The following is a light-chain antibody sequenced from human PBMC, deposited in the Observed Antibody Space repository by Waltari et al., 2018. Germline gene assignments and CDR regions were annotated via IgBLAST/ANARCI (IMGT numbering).Light chain of an antibody. J-gene: IGLJ2*01. CDR1: TSDIGTYNI. V-gene: IGLV2-23*02. CDR3: CSYTGTTTFLL. Sequence: QSALTQPASVSGSPGQSITISCTGTTSDIGTYNIISWYQQYPGRVPKLLIYEATRRPSWVSDRFSGSKSGNTASLTISGLQAEDEANYYCCSYTGTTTFLLFGGGTKLTVL. CDR2: EAT.